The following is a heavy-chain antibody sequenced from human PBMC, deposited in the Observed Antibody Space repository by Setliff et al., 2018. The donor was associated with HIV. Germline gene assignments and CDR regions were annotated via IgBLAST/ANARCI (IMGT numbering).Heavy chain of an antibody. V-gene: IGHV4-34*01. J-gene: IGHJ6*02. CDR1: GGSFSGYY. CDR2: MNHRGVI. CDR3: ARRGDFFYYAMDV. Sequence: SETLSLTCTVYGGSFSGYYWTWIRQPPGKGLEFIGEMNHRGVIKYLSSLKSRVTISVDRSKNQFSLKLSSVTAADTAVYYCARRGDFFYYAMDVWGQGTTVTVSS.